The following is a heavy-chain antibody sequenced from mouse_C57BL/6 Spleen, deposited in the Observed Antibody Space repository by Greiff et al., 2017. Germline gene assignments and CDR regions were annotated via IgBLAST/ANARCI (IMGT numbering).Heavy chain of an antibody. D-gene: IGHD4-1*01. J-gene: IGHJ3*01. CDR2: IIPSSGYT. V-gene: IGHV1-7*01. CDR3: ARGLNWDGAWFAY. Sequence: VQLQQSGAELAKPGASVKLSCKASGYTFTSYWMHWVKQRPGQGLEWIGYIIPSSGYTEYNQKFKDKATLTADKSSSTAYMQLSSLTYEDCAVYNCARGLNWDGAWFAYWGQGTLVTVSA. CDR1: GYTFTSYW.